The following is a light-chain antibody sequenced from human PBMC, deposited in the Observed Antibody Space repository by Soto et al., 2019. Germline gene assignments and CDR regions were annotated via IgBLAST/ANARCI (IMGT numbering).Light chain of an antibody. J-gene: IGKJ4*01. V-gene: IGKV1-9*01. CDR3: QQLNSYPRLT. CDR2: AAS. Sequence: IQLTQSPSSLSASIGDRVTITCRASQGISSYLAWYQQKPGKDPKLLIYAASTLQSGVPSSFSGSGSGTDFTLTISSLQPEDFATYYCQQLNSYPRLTFGGGTKVEIK. CDR1: QGISSY.